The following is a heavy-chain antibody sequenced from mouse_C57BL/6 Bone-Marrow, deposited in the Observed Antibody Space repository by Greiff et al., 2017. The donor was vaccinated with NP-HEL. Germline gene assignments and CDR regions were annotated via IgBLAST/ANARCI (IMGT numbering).Heavy chain of an antibody. V-gene: IGHV1-50*01. J-gene: IGHJ3*01. D-gene: IGHD6-5*01. Sequence: QVQLQQPGAELVKPGASVKLSCKASGYTFTSYWMQWVKQRPGQGLEWIGEIDPSDSYTNYNQKFKGKATLTVDTSSSTANMQLSSLTSEDSAVYYCARSTYAGAYWGQGTLVTVSA. CDR1: GYTFTSYW. CDR2: IDPSDSYT. CDR3: ARSTYAGAY.